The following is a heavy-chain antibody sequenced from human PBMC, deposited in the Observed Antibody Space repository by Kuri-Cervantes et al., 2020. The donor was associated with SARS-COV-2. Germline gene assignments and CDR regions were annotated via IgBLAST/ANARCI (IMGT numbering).Heavy chain of an antibody. CDR3: ARGMVRGLIQSYYYGMDV. J-gene: IGHJ6*02. CDR2: INPNSGGT. V-gene: IGHV1-2*04. D-gene: IGHD3-10*01. CDR1: GYTFSDYY. Sequence: ASVKVSCKVSGYTFSDYYMYWVRQAPGQGLEWMGWINPNSGGTNYAQKFQGWVTMTRDTSSTGYMELSRLRSDDTAVYYCARGMVRGLIQSYYYGMDVWGQGTTVTVSS.